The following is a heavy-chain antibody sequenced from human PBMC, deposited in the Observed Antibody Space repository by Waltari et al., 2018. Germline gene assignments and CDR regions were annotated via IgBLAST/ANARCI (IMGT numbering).Heavy chain of an antibody. D-gene: IGHD6-13*01. CDR3: ARGVAAAGTLGYYYYYYMDV. V-gene: IGHV4-34*01. CDR1: GGSFSGYY. CDR2: INHSGST. Sequence: QVQLQESGPGLLKPSETLSLTCAVYGGSFSGYYWSWIRQPPGKGLEWIGEINHSGSTNYNPSLKSRVTISVDTSKNQFSLKLSSVTAADTAVYYCARGVAAAGTLGYYYYYYMDVWGKGTTVTISS. J-gene: IGHJ6*03.